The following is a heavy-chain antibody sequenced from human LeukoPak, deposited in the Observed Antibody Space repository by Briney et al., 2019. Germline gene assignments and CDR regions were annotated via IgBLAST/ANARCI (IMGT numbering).Heavy chain of an antibody. V-gene: IGHV3-43D*03. CDR3: AREPIVGVHFDY. CDR2: ISWDGGST. Sequence: GSLRLSCAASGFTFDDYAMHWVRQAPGKGLEWVSLISWDGGSTYYADSVKGRFTISRDNSKNSLYLQMNSLRAEDTAVYYCAREPIVGVHFDYWSQGTLVTVSS. CDR1: GFTFDDYA. D-gene: IGHD1-26*01. J-gene: IGHJ4*02.